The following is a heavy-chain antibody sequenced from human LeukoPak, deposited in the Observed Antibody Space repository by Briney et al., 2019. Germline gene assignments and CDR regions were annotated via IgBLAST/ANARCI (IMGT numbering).Heavy chain of an antibody. CDR2: ISSSNSTM. V-gene: IGHV3-48*01. D-gene: IGHD2-2*01. CDR1: GFTFSNYL. CDR3: AKQARRVVPANFDY. Sequence: PGGSLRLSCAASGFTFSNYLINWVRQAPGKGLEWVSYISSSNSTMYHTASVQGRFTISRDNSKNTLYLQMNSLRAEDTAVYYCAKQARRVVPANFDYWGQGTLVTVSS. J-gene: IGHJ4*02.